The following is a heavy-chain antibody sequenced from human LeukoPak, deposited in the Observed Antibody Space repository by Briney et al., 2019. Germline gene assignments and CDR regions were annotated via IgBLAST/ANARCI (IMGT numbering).Heavy chain of an antibody. Sequence: GGSLRLSCAASGFTFSSYYMHWVRQGPGKGLVWVSHIKSDGTDTAYADSVKGRFTVSRDNAKNTLYLQMSSLRAEDTGVYYCARDLHWNSIDYWGQGTLVTVSS. CDR1: GFTFSSYY. J-gene: IGHJ4*02. D-gene: IGHD1-7*01. V-gene: IGHV3-74*01. CDR3: ARDLHWNSIDY. CDR2: IKSDGTDT.